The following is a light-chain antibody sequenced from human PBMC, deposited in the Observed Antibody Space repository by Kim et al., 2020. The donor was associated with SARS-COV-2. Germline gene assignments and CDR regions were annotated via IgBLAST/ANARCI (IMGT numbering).Light chain of an antibody. J-gene: IGKJ2*02. CDR2: DAS. CDR3: QQYNSYPCT. CDR1: QSISSW. V-gene: IGKV1-5*01. Sequence: GDRVTITCRASQSISSWLAWYRQKPGKAPKLLIYDASSLESGVPSRFSGSGSGTEFTLTISSLQPDDFATYYCQQYNSYPCTFGQGTKLEI.